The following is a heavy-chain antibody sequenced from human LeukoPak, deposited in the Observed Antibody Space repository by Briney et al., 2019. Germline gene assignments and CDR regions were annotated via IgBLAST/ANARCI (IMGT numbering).Heavy chain of an antibody. CDR1: GGSISSSSYY. J-gene: IGHJ4*02. CDR2: INHSGST. CDR3: VGARSSWFDY. V-gene: IGHV4-39*07. D-gene: IGHD6-13*01. Sequence: SETLSLTCTVSGGSISSSSYYWGWIRQPPGKGLEWIGEINHSGSTNYNPSLKSRVTISVDTSKNQFSLKLSSVTAADTAVYYCVGARSSWFDYWGQGTLVTVSS.